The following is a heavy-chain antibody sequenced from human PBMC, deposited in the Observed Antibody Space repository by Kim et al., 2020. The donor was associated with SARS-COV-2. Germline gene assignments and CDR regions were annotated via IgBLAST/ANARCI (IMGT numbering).Heavy chain of an antibody. J-gene: IGHJ4*02. CDR2: INHSGST. V-gene: IGHV4-34*01. D-gene: IGHD6-13*01. Sequence: SETLSLTCAVYGGSFSGYYWSWIRQPPGKGLEWIGEINHSGSTNYNPSLKSRVTISVDTSKNQFSLKLSSVTAADTAVYYCARGPRYSRARDYWGQGTLVTVSS. CDR1: GGSFSGYY. CDR3: ARGPRYSRARDY.